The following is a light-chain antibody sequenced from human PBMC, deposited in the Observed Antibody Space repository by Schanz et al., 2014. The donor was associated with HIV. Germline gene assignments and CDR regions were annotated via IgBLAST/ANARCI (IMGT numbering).Light chain of an antibody. CDR2: GAS. J-gene: IGKJ5*01. Sequence: EIVLTQSPATLSVSPGERATLSCRASQSVSSSYLAWYQQKPGQAPRLLIYGASSRATGIPDRFSGSGSGTDFTLTIIRLEPEDFAVYYCQQYGTSLITFGPGTRLEI. CDR3: QQYGTSLIT. V-gene: IGKV3-20*01. CDR1: QSVSSSY.